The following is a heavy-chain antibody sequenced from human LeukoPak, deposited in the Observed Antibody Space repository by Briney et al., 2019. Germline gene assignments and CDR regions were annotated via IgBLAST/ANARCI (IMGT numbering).Heavy chain of an antibody. Sequence: SVKVSCKASGGTFSSYAISWVRQAPGQGLEWMGGIIPIFGTVNYAQKFQGRVTITTDESTSTAYMELSSLRSEDTAVYYCARDGLGCSSTSCYRNWFDPWGQGTLVTVSS. CDR3: ARDGLGCSSTSCYRNWFDP. V-gene: IGHV1-69*05. J-gene: IGHJ5*02. D-gene: IGHD2-2*01. CDR2: IIPIFGTV. CDR1: GGTFSSYA.